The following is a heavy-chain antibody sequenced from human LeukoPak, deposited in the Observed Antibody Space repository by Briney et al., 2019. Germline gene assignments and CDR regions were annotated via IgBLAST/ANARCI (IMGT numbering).Heavy chain of an antibody. J-gene: IGHJ4*02. CDR2: IYYSGST. D-gene: IGHD2-2*01. V-gene: IGHV4-39*07. Sequence: SETLSLTCTVSGGSISSSSYYWGWIRQPPGKGLEWIGSIYYSGSTYYNVSLKSRVTISVDTSKNQFSLKLSSVTAADTAVYYCARAGVVVPAVPSNFDYWGQGTLVTVSS. CDR1: GGSISSSSYY. CDR3: ARAGVVVPAVPSNFDY.